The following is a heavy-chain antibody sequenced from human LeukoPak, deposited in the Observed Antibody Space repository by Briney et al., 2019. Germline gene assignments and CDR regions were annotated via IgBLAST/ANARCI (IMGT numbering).Heavy chain of an antibody. CDR3: ARRPRGPQYYYYMDV. D-gene: IGHD6-6*01. Sequence: SETLSLTCAVYGGSFSGYYWSWIRQPPGKGLEWIGEINHSGSTNYNPSLKSRVTISVDTSKNQFSLKLSSVTAANTAVYYCARRPRGPQYYYYMDVWGKGTTVTISS. CDR2: INHSGST. V-gene: IGHV4-34*01. J-gene: IGHJ6*03. CDR1: GGSFSGYY.